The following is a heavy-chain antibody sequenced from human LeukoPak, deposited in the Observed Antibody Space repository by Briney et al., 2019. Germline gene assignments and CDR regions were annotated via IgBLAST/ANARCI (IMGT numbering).Heavy chain of an antibody. CDR2: INPNSGGT. CDR3: AGRPDTAIVPIFDY. Sequence: ASVKVSCKASGYTFTGYYLHWVRQAPEQGLEWMGWINPNSGGTNYAQKFQGRVTMTGDTSISTVYMELSRLSSDDTAIYYCAGRPDTAIVPIFDYWGQGTLVTVSS. V-gene: IGHV1-2*02. D-gene: IGHD5-18*01. CDR1: GYTFTGYY. J-gene: IGHJ4*02.